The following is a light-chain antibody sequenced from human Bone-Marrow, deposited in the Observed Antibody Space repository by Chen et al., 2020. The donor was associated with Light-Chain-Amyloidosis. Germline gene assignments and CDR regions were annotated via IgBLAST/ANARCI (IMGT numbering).Light chain of an antibody. Sequence: SSELTQPPSVLVSPGQTASISCSGHVLPKQYVYWYQQKPGQAPVLVLYRNTERPSGIPARFSGSSPGSTVTLTIRGVQAEDEADYYCQSTNSRDTSYFFGGGTKVTVL. CDR1: VLPKQY. CDR2: RNT. J-gene: IGLJ1*01. CDR3: QSTNSRDTSYF. V-gene: IGLV3-25*03.